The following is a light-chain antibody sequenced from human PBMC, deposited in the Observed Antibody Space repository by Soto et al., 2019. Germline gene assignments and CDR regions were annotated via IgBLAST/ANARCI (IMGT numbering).Light chain of an antibody. CDR3: QQYHNWPPYT. Sequence: EIVMTQSPATLSVSPGERATLSCRASQSVSSNLAWYQQKPGQAARLLIYGASTRATGIPARFSGSGSGTEFTLTISSLQSEDFAVYYCQQYHNWPPYTFGQGTKVDIK. CDR2: GAS. CDR1: QSVSSN. J-gene: IGKJ2*01. V-gene: IGKV3-15*01.